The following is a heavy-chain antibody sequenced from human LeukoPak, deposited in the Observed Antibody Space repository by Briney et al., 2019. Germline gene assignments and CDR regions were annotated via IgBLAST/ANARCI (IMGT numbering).Heavy chain of an antibody. CDR1: GYTFTGYY. Sequence: ASLKVSCKASGYTFTGYYMHWVRQAPGQGLECMGCINPNSGGTNYAQKFQGRVTMTRDTSISTAYMELSRLKSDDTAVYYCARAGLSGYFDWPPDYWGQGTLVTVSS. V-gene: IGHV1-2*02. CDR3: ARAGLSGYFDWPPDY. J-gene: IGHJ4*02. D-gene: IGHD3-9*01. CDR2: INPNSGGT.